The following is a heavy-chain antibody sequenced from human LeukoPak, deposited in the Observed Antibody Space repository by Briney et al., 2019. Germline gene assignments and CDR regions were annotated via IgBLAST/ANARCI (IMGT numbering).Heavy chain of an antibody. CDR3: ARDLPGIAVAGGFDY. CDR1: GFTFSSYE. D-gene: IGHD6-19*01. V-gene: IGHV3-74*01. Sequence: QPGGSLRLSCAASGFTFSSYEMNWVRQAPGKGLVWVSRINSDGSSTSYADSVKGRFTISRDNAKNTLYLQMNSLRAEDTAVYYCARDLPGIAVAGGFDYWGQGTLVTVSS. J-gene: IGHJ4*02. CDR2: INSDGSST.